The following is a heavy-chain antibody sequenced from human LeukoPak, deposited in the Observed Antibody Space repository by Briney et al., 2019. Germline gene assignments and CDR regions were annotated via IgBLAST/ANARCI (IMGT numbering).Heavy chain of an antibody. CDR2: IKHDGSEK. CDR3: ASMGANYYFDY. J-gene: IGHJ4*02. V-gene: IGHV3-7*01. D-gene: IGHD1-26*01. Sequence: GGSLRLSCAASGFTFNSYWMNWVRQAPGKGLEWVANIKHDGSEKYYVDSVKGRFTISRDNAKNSVYLQMNSLRAEDSAVYYCASMGANYYFDYWGQGTLVTVSS. CDR1: GFTFNSYW.